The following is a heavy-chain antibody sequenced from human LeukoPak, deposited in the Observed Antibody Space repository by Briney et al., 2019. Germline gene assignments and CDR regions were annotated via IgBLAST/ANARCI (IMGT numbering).Heavy chain of an antibody. CDR2: INHSGST. J-gene: IGHJ4*02. CDR3: ARSDSSGWYGAPFSDY. Sequence: SETLSLTCAVYGGSFSGYYWSWIRQPPGKGLEWIGEINHSGSTNYNPSLKSRVTISVDTSKNQFSLKLSSVTAADTAVYYCARSDSSGWYGAPFSDYWGQGTLVTVSS. CDR1: GGSFSGYY. V-gene: IGHV4-34*01. D-gene: IGHD6-19*01.